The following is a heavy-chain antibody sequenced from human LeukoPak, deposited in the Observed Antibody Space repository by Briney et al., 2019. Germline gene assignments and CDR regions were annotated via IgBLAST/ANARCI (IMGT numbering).Heavy chain of an antibody. CDR3: ARASSSGYYADY. CDR2: IRYSGDT. J-gene: IGHJ4*02. Sequence: PSETLSLTCTVSGGSISTYYWSWIRQPPGKGLEYIGYIRYSGDTNYHPSLKSRVTISIDTSKNQLSLKLTSVIAADMAVYYCARASSSGYYADYWGQGTLVTVSS. V-gene: IGHV4-59*01. CDR1: GGSISTYY. D-gene: IGHD6-19*01.